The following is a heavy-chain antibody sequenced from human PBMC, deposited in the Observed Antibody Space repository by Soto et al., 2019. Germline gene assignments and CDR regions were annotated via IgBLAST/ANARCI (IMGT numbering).Heavy chain of an antibody. J-gene: IGHJ4*02. D-gene: IGHD5-18*01. CDR2: ISYDGSLQ. V-gene: IGHV3-30*03. Sequence: QAHLVESGGGVVQPGRSLRLSCAASGFTFTSYGMHWVRQAPGTRLEWVAVISYDGSLQHYADSVKGHFTISRDKSKNIVLPQMKSLRAEDTAVYYCVSDRGYGHASVPYSWGQGTLVSVSS. CDR1: GFTFTSYG. CDR3: VSDRGYGHASVPYS.